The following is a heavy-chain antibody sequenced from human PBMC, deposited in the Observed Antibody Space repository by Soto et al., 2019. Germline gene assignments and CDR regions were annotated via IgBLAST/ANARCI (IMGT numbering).Heavy chain of an antibody. CDR3: AKTGPYYDFWSGYSNYYYGMDV. D-gene: IGHD3-3*01. J-gene: IGHJ6*02. CDR2: ISGSGGST. CDR1: GFTFSNYR. V-gene: IGHV3-23*01. Sequence: PGGSLRLSCATSGFTFSNYRMNWVREAPGKGLEWVSAISGSGGSTYYADSVKGRFTISRDNSKNTLYLQMNSLRAEDTAVYYCAKTGPYYDFWSGYSNYYYGMDVWGQGTTVTVSS.